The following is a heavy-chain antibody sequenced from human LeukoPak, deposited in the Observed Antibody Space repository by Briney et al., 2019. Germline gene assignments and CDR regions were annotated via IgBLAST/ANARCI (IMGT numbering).Heavy chain of an antibody. CDR3: AREGRDSQQPYLVDY. CDR1: GGSISSYY. CDR2: IYYSGST. V-gene: IGHV4-59*01. D-gene: IGHD6-13*01. J-gene: IGHJ4*02. Sequence: PSETLSLTCTVSGGSISSYYWSWIRQPLGKGLEWIGYIYYSGSTNYNPSLKSRVTISLDTSKNQFSLKLRSVTAADTAVYYCAREGRDSQQPYLVDYWGQGTLVAVSS.